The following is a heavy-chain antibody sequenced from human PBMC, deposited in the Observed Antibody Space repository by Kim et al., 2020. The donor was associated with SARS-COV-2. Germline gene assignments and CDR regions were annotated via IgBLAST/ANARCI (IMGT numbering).Heavy chain of an antibody. J-gene: IGHJ4*02. CDR1: GFTFSTHG. V-gene: IGHV3-74*01. CDR3: SRGYWAYCAN. Sequence: GGSLRLSCAASGFTFSTHGLHWVRNAPAKGREWGSGISADGTDTAYVDSVKGRFTTPRDNAKNTLYLQMNSLTAEDTAIYYCSRGYWAYCANWGQGTLGT. D-gene: IGHD2-8*01. CDR2: ISADGTDT.